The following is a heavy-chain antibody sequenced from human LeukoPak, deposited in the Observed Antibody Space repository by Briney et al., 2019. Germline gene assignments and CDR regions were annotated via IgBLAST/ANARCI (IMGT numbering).Heavy chain of an antibody. J-gene: IGHJ4*02. D-gene: IGHD1-1*01. CDR1: GFTFSSYG. CDR3: AKGLERESRLDS. CDR2: IRYDGSKK. V-gene: IGHV3-30*02. Sequence: GGSLRLSCAASGFTFSSYGMHWVRQAPGKGLEWVAFIRYDGSKKYYADSVKGRFTISRDNSKNTLYLQMNSLRAEDTALYYCAKGLERESRLDSWGQGTLVTVSS.